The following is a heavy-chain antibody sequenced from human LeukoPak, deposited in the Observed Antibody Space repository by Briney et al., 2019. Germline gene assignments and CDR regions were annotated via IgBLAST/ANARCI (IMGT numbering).Heavy chain of an antibody. CDR1: GFTFSSYA. Sequence: GGSLRLSRAASGFTFSSYAMHWVRQAPGKGLEWVAVISYDGSNKYYADSVKGRFTISRDNSKNTLYLQMNSLRAEDTAVYYCARDRSSGWFLDAFDIWGQGTMVTVSS. CDR3: ARDRSSGWFLDAFDI. D-gene: IGHD6-19*01. V-gene: IGHV3-30*04. J-gene: IGHJ3*02. CDR2: ISYDGSNK.